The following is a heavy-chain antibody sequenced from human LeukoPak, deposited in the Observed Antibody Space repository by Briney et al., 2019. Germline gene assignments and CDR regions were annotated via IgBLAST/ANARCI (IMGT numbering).Heavy chain of an antibody. CDR3: ARVAAAGRGNY. V-gene: IGHV4-59*12. CDR2: IYYSGST. CDR1: GGSISSYY. J-gene: IGHJ4*02. D-gene: IGHD6-13*01. Sequence: SETLSLTCTVSGGSISSYYWSWIRQPPGKGLEWIGYIYYSGSTNYNPSLKSRVTISVDRSKNQFSLKLSSVTAADTAVYYCARVAAAGRGNYWGQGTLVTVSS.